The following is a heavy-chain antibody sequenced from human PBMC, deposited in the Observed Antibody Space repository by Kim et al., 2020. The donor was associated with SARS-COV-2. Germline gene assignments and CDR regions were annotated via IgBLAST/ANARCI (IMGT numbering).Heavy chain of an antibody. D-gene: IGHD3-22*01. CDR2: ISSSGSTI. CDR3: ARSPLLPYYYDSSGYHEYFQH. V-gene: IGHV3-11*01. Sequence: GGSLRLSCAASGFTFSDYYMSWIRQAPGKGLEWVSYISSSGSTIYYADSVKGRFTISRDNAKNSLYLQMNSLRAEDTAVYYCARSPLLPYYYDSSGYHEYFQHWGQGTLVTVSS. J-gene: IGHJ1*01. CDR1: GFTFSDYY.